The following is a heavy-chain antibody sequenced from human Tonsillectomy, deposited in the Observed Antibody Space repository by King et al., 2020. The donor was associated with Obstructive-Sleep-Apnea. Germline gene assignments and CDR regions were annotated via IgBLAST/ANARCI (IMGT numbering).Heavy chain of an antibody. CDR3: ARDWGYCSSTSCYGVDY. J-gene: IGHJ4*02. Sequence: VQLVESGAEVKKPGASVKVSCKASGYTFTSYGISWVRQAPGQGLEWMGWISAYTGHTNYAQNLQGRVTMTTDTSTRTVYMELRSLRSDDTAVYYCARDWGYCSSTSCYGVDYWGQGTLVTVSS. V-gene: IGHV1-18*01. D-gene: IGHD2-2*01. CDR2: ISAYTGHT. CDR1: GYTFTSYG.